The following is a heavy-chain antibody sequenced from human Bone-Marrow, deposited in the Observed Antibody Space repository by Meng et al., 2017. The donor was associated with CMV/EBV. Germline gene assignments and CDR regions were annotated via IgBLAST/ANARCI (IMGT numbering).Heavy chain of an antibody. J-gene: IGHJ4*02. V-gene: IGHV3-48*03. CDR1: GFTFSSYE. Sequence: GGSLRLSCAASGFTFSSYEMNWVRQAPGKGLEWVSYISSSGSTIYYADSVKGRFTISRDNAKNSLYLQMNSLKTEDTAVYYCTTDLDWRSNYAGYWGQGTRVTVSS. D-gene: IGHD4-11*01. CDR3: TTDLDWRSNYAGY. CDR2: ISSSGSTI.